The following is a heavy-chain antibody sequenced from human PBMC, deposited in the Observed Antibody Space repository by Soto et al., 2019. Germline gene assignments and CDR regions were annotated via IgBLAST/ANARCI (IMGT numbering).Heavy chain of an antibody. D-gene: IGHD2-2*01. Sequence: GGSLRLSCAASGFTFNNYAMSWVHQSPGKGLEWVSVMSANVGGSTFYADSVKGRFTISRDNSKSMLYLQVNSLRVEDTAVYYCAKNGGYCSSTSCPYYYYYYIDVWGKGITVTVSS. V-gene: IGHV3-23*01. J-gene: IGHJ6*03. CDR1: GFTFNNYA. CDR3: AKNGGYCSSTSCPYYYYYYIDV. CDR2: MSANVGGST.